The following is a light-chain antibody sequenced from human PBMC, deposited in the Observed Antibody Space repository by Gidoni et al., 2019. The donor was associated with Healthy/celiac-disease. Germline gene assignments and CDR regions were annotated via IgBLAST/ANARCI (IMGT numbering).Light chain of an antibody. Sequence: QAVVTQEPSLTVSPGGTVTLTCGSSTGAVTSGHYPYWFQQKPGQAPRTLIYETSNKHPWTPARVSGSLLGGKAALTLSGAQPEDEAEYYCLLSYSGAWVFGGGTKLTVL. CDR2: ETS. J-gene: IGLJ3*02. CDR3: LLSYSGAWV. V-gene: IGLV7-46*01. CDR1: TGAVTSGHY.